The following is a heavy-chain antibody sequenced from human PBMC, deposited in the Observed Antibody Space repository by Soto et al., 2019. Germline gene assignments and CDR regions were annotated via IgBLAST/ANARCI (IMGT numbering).Heavy chain of an antibody. CDR2: INSDGSST. Sequence: PGGSLRLSCAASGFTFSSYWMHWVRQAPGKGLVWVSRINSDGSSTSSADSVKGRFTISRDNAKNTLYLQMNSLRAEDTAVYYCVRTSLVVAAATREDYWGQGTLVTVSS. J-gene: IGHJ4*02. CDR1: GFTFSSYW. V-gene: IGHV3-74*01. CDR3: VRTSLVVAAATREDY. D-gene: IGHD2-15*01.